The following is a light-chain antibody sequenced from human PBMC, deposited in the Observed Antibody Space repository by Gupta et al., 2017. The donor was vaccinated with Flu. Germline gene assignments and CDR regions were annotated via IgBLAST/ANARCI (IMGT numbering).Light chain of an antibody. Sequence: EIVMTQSPATLSVSQGERATLSCRASQSVSSNLAWYQQKPGQAPRLLIYGASTRATGIPARFSGSGSGTEFTLTISRLQSEDFAVYYCLQYNNWPPLTFGGGTKVEIK. CDR3: LQYNNWPPLT. V-gene: IGKV3-15*01. CDR1: QSVSSN. J-gene: IGKJ4*01. CDR2: GAS.